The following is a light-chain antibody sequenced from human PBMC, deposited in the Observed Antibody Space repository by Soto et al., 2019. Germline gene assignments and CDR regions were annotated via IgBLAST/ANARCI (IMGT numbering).Light chain of an antibody. J-gene: IGKJ4*01. CDR3: QQYSSSPALT. CDR2: DTS. Sequence: EIVLTQSPATLSLSPGERATLSCRASQRVSSYLAWFQQKPGQAPRLLIYDTSNRATGIPARFSGSGSGTDFTLTISSLEPEDFAVYYCQQYSSSPALTFGGGTKVEIK. CDR1: QRVSSY. V-gene: IGKV3-11*01.